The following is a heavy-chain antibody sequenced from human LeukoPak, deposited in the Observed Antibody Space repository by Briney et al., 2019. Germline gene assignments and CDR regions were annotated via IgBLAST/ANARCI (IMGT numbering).Heavy chain of an antibody. CDR1: GYSFTSYW. J-gene: IGHJ6*02. CDR2: IDPSDSDT. Sequence: GESLKISCQGSGYSFTSYWISWVRQMPGKGLEWMGRIDPSDSDTNYSPSFQGHVTISADKSISTAYLQWSSLKASDTAMYYCARGPSTYYYDSSGQGGYGMDVWGQGTTVTVSS. D-gene: IGHD3-22*01. CDR3: ARGPSTYYYDSSGQGGYGMDV. V-gene: IGHV5-10-1*01.